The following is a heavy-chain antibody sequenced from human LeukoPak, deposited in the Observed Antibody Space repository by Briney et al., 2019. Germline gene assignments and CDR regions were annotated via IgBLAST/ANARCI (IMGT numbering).Heavy chain of an antibody. CDR3: AKWGWYYYDSSGYYYSY. J-gene: IGHJ4*02. D-gene: IGHD3-22*01. CDR2: ISGSGGST. Sequence: GGSLRISCAASGFTFSSYAMSWVRQAPGKGLEWVSAISGSGGSTYYADSVKGRFTISRDNSKNTLYLQMNSLRAEDTAVYYCAKWGWYYYDSSGYYYSYWGQGTLVTVSS. V-gene: IGHV3-23*01. CDR1: GFTFSSYA.